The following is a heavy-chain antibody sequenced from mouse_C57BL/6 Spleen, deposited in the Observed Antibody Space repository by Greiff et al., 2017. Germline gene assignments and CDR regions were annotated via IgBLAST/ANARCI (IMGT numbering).Heavy chain of an antibody. CDR2: IGPETGGT. Sequence: QVQLQQSGAELVRPGASVTLSCKASGYKFTDYEMHWVKQTPVHGLEWIDAIGPETGGTAYNQKFMGKAILSADKSSSTAYMELRSLTSEDSAFYYCTRREHSNYDYVDYGGQCTTLTVSS. V-gene: IGHV1-15*01. D-gene: IGHD2-5*01. J-gene: IGHJ2*01. CDR1: GYKFTDYE. CDR3: TRREHSNYDYVDY.